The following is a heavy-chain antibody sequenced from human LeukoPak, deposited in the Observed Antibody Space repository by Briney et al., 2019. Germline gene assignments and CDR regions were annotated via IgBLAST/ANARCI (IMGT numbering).Heavy chain of an antibody. D-gene: IGHD6-6*01. Sequence: SETLSLTCAVYGGSFSGYYWSWIRQPPGKGLEWIGEINHSGSTNYNPSLKSRVTISVDTSKNQFSLKLSSVTAADTAVYYCARDFIAARPCDYWGQGTLVTVSS. V-gene: IGHV4-34*01. J-gene: IGHJ4*02. CDR3: ARDFIAARPCDY. CDR2: INHSGST. CDR1: GGSFSGYY.